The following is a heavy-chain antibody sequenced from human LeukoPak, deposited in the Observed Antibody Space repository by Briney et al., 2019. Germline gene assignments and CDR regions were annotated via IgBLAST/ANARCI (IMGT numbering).Heavy chain of an antibody. J-gene: IGHJ6*03. V-gene: IGHV3-33*06. CDR1: GFTFSNYG. CDR2: IWYDGKHQ. D-gene: IGHD3-3*01. Sequence: SGGSLRVSCAASGFTFSNYGMHWVRQAPGRGLECVAVIWYDGKHQYYADSVKGRFNISRDNPKNMLYLQMNSLRVEDTAVYYCAKGPTQVLRFLRDGKTYYMDVWGKGTSVLVSS. CDR3: AKGPTQVLRFLRDGKTYYMDV.